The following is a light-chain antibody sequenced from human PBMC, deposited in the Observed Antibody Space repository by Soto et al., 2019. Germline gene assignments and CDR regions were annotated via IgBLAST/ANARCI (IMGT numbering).Light chain of an antibody. CDR1: GGHNSYA. CDR3: QTWSTDIRV. V-gene: IGLV4-69*01. Sequence: QSVLTQPPSASASLGASVKLTCTLSGGHNSYAIAWHQQQPEKGPRYLMKLNSDGSHSKGDGIPDRFSGSSSGAERHLTISSLQSEDEADYYCQTWSTDIRVFGGGTKVTVL. CDR2: LNSDGSH. J-gene: IGLJ3*02.